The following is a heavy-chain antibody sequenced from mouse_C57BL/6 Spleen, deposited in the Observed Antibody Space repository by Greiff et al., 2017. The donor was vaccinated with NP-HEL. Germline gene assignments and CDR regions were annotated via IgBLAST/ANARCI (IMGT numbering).Heavy chain of an antibody. J-gene: IGHJ1*03. CDR2: IRTKANGYTT. CDR1: GFTFTDYY. CDR3: ARDPTTVVEGYFDV. V-gene: IGHV7-3*01. Sequence: DVMLVESGGGLVQPGGSLSLSCAASGFTFTDYYMSWVRQPPGKALEWLGFIRTKANGYTTEYRASVKGRFTISRDNSQSILYLQMIALRAEDSATYYSARDPTTVVEGYFDVWGTGTTVTVSS. D-gene: IGHD1-1*01.